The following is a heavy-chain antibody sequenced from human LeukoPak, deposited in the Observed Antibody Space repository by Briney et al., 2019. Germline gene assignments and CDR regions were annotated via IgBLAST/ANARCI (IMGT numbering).Heavy chain of an antibody. J-gene: IGHJ5*02. CDR2: IIPSFGTA. CDR3: AKGGYCSGGTCYIRGFDP. V-gene: IGHV1-69*01. D-gene: IGHD2-15*01. CDR1: GGTFSNYA. Sequence: GASVKVPCKASGGTFSNYAISWMRQAPGQGPEWMGGIIPSFGTANYAQKFEGRVNITADESTNIAYMELRSLRSEDAAVYYCAKGGYCSGGTCYIRGFDPWGQGTLVTVSS.